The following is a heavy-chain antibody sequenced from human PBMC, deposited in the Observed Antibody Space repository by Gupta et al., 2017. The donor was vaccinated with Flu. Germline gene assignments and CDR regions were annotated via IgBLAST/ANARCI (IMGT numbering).Heavy chain of an antibody. D-gene: IGHD3-16*01. J-gene: IGHJ5*01. V-gene: IGHV3-30*18. Sequence: QVRLGESGGGVAQAGTSLRLSCAASDSTFETFGMNWFRQSPGKGVECVAFSSYDGNKRYFALCGKGRVAGCRENAGSAVYVVVNSPREVDTAFDYWAEDGAVYSSGYAGIESWG. CDR1: DSTFETFG. CDR3: AEDGAVYSSGYAGIES. CDR2: SSYDGNKR.